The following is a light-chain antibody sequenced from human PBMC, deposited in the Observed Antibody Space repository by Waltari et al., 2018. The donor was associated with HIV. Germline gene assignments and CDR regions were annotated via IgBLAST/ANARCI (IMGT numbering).Light chain of an antibody. CDR1: HSNIGAGYD. Sequence: SVLPQPPSVSGAPGRKVPIPCTGSHSNIGAGYDLYWYQQCPGTAPKVLIYGNPNRPSGVPDRFSASKSGNSASLAITGLQAADEGDYYCQSYDNGLNGWVFGGGTKLTV. CDR2: GNP. J-gene: IGLJ3*02. CDR3: QSYDNGLNGWV. V-gene: IGLV1-40*01.